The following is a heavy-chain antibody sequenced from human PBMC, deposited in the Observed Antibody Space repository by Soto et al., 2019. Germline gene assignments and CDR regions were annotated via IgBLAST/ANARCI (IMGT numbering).Heavy chain of an antibody. Sequence: QVQLVQSGAEVKKPGSSVKVSCKASGGTFSSYAISWVRQAPGQGLEWMGGIIPIFGTANYAQKFQDRVTITADKSTSTAYMELSSLRSEDTAVYYCARDAREVGATPFFDYWGQGTLVTVSS. D-gene: IGHD1-26*01. CDR1: GGTFSSYA. CDR2: IIPIFGTA. V-gene: IGHV1-69*06. J-gene: IGHJ4*02. CDR3: ARDAREVGATPFFDY.